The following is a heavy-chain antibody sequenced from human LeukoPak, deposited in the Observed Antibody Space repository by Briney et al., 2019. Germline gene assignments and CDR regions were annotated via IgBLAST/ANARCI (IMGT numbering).Heavy chain of an antibody. J-gene: IGHJ4*02. CDR1: GFTFSSYG. CDR3: ARHVYSYGGFDY. D-gene: IGHD4-17*01. Sequence: GGSLRLSCAASGFTFSSYGMHWVRQAPGKGLEWVAVISYDGSNKYYADSVKGRFTISRDNSKNTLYLQMNSLRAEDTAVYYCARHVYSYGGFDYWGQGTLVTVSS. CDR2: ISYDGSNK. V-gene: IGHV3-30*03.